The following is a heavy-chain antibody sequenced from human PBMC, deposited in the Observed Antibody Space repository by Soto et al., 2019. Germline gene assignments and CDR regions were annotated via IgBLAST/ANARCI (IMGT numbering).Heavy chain of an antibody. D-gene: IGHD5-12*01. CDR1: GESFIGYY. J-gene: IGHJ5*02. Sequence: SETLSLTCAVYGESFIGYYWTWIRQPPGKGLEWIGEINHRGYTNYNPSLKSRVTISIDTSKNQFSLKLTSVTAADTSVYYCARTDIVTTNWFDPWVRGILVTVSA. CDR2: INHRGYT. V-gene: IGHV4-34*01. CDR3: ARTDIVTTNWFDP.